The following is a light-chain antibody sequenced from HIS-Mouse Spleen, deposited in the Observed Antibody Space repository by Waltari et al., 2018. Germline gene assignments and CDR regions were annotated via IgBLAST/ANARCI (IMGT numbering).Light chain of an antibody. CDR2: GAS. Sequence: GERATLSCRASQSVSSNLAWYQQKPGQAPRLLIYGASTRATGIPARFSGSGSGTEFTLTISSLQSEDFAVYYCQQYNNWPLTFGGGTKVEIK. CDR3: QQYNNWPLT. CDR1: QSVSSN. J-gene: IGKJ4*01. V-gene: IGKV3-15*01.